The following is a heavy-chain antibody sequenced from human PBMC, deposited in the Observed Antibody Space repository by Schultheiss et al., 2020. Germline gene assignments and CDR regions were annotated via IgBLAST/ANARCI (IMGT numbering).Heavy chain of an antibody. V-gene: IGHV1-18*04. CDR3: ASIAARPG. D-gene: IGHD6-6*01. CDR1: GYTFTGYY. CDR2: ISAYNGNT. Sequence: AAVKVSCKASGYTFTGYYMHWVRQAPGQGLEWMGWISAYNGNTNYAQKFQGRVTITADKSTSTAYMELSSLRSEDTAVYYCASIAARPGWGQGTLVTVSS. J-gene: IGHJ4*02.